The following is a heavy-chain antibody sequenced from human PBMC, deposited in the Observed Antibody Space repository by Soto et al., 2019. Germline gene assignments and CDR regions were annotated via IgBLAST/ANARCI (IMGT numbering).Heavy chain of an antibody. J-gene: IGHJ4*02. Sequence: SETLSLTCTVSGGSISSGGYYWSWIRQHPGKGLEWIGYIYYSGSTYYNPSLKSRVTISVDTSKNQFSLKLSSVTAADTAVYYCARGPTYSSGYMDYWSQGTLVTVSS. CDR2: IYYSGST. D-gene: IGHD3-22*01. CDR1: GGSISSGGYY. V-gene: IGHV4-31*03. CDR3: ARGPTYSSGYMDY.